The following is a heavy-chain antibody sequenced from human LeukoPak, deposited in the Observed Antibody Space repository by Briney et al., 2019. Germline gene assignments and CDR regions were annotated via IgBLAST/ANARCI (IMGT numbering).Heavy chain of an antibody. D-gene: IGHD6-13*01. CDR3: ARDLGQQLTTLIDY. CDR2: ISAYNGNT. CDR1: GYTFTSYG. Sequence: GASVKVSCKASGYTFTSYGISWVRQAPGQGLEWMGWISAYNGNTNYAQKLQGRVTMTTDTSTSTAYMELRSLRSDDTAVYYCARDLGQQLTTLIDYWGQGTLVTVSS. V-gene: IGHV1-18*01. J-gene: IGHJ4*02.